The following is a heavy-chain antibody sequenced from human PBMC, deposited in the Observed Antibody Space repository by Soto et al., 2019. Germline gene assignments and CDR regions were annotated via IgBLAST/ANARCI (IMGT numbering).Heavy chain of an antibody. Sequence: KASETLSLTCAVSGGSISSGGYSWSWIRQPPGKGLEWIGYIYHSGSTYYNPSLKSRVTISVDRSKNQFSLKLSSVTAADTAVYYCARAPNYYGSGSYSSWFDPWGQGTLVTVSS. V-gene: IGHV4-30-2*01. CDR2: IYHSGST. CDR3: ARAPNYYGSGSYSSWFDP. CDR1: GGSISSGGYS. J-gene: IGHJ5*02. D-gene: IGHD3-10*01.